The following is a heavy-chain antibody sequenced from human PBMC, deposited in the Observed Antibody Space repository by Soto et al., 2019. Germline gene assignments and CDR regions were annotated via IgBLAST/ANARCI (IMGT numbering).Heavy chain of an antibody. CDR3: ATLFSSGSSLDY. Sequence: GGSLRLSCAASGFTLRSYWMHWVRQAPGKGLVWVSHINGDGSSTNYADSVKGRFTISRDNAKNTLYLQMNSLRADDTAVYYCATLFSSGSSLDYWGQGTLVTVSS. CDR1: GFTLRSYW. D-gene: IGHD3-10*01. V-gene: IGHV3-74*01. J-gene: IGHJ4*02. CDR2: INGDGSST.